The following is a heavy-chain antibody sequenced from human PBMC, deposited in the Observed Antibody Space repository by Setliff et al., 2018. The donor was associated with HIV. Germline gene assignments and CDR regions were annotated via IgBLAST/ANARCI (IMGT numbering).Heavy chain of an antibody. Sequence: SVKVSCKASGGTFSLYAINRVRQAPGQGLEWMGGIIPIFNTANYAQKFQGRVTITADGSTSTAYMELSSLRFEDTATYYCARDQATGYEKVWFSWIDPWGQGTLVTVSS. D-gene: IGHD5-12*01. V-gene: IGHV1-69*13. J-gene: IGHJ5*02. CDR2: IIPIFNTA. CDR3: ARDQATGYEKVWFSWIDP. CDR1: GGTFSLYA.